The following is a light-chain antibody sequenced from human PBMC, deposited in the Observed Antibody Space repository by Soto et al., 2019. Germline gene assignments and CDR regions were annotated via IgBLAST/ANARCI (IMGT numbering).Light chain of an antibody. J-gene: IGKJ1*01. Sequence: DIQVTQSPSSLSASVGDRVTITCRASQDISGHLAWYQQKPGKVPKLLIYEASTLQSRVPSRFSASGSGTDCTLTISSLQPEDVATYYSQKYNGTPRTFGQGTKVAL. CDR2: EAS. V-gene: IGKV1-27*01. CDR1: QDISGH. CDR3: QKYNGTPRT.